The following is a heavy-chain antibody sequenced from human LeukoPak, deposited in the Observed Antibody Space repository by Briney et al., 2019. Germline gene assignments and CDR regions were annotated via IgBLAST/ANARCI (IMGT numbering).Heavy chain of an antibody. CDR2: ISYDGSNK. D-gene: IGHD6-13*01. CDR3: ARDSYPVAAAGTAGDY. V-gene: IGHV3-30*04. CDR1: GFTFSSYA. J-gene: IGHJ4*02. Sequence: GRSLRLSCAASGFTFSSYAMHWVRQAPGKGLEWVAVISYDGSNKYYADSVKGRFTISRDNSKNTLYLQMNSLRAEDTAVYYCARDSYPVAAAGTAGDYWGQGTLVTVSS.